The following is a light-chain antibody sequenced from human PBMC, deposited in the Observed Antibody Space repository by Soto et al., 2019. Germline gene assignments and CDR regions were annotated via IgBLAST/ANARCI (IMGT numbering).Light chain of an antibody. Sequence: QSALTQPASVSGSPGQSITISCTGTSSDVGGYNSVSWYQQHPGKAPKLMIYDVSNRPSGVSNRFSGSKSGNTASLTISGLQAEDEADYYCSSYTSSSTLVFGTGTKVTDL. CDR2: DVS. V-gene: IGLV2-14*01. CDR3: SSYTSSSTLV. J-gene: IGLJ1*01. CDR1: SSDVGGYNS.